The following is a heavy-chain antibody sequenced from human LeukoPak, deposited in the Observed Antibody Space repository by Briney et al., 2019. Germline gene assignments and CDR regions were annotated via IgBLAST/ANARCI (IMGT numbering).Heavy chain of an antibody. CDR3: ARIHDSSGPSFDY. CDR2: ISSSSSYI. D-gene: IGHD3-22*01. Sequence: PGGSLRLSCAASGFTFSSYSMNWVRQAPGKGLEWVSSISSSSSYIYYADSVKGRFTISRDNAKNSLYLQMNSLRAEDTAVYYCARIHDSSGPSFDYWGQGTLVTVSS. V-gene: IGHV3-21*01. CDR1: GFTFSSYS. J-gene: IGHJ4*02.